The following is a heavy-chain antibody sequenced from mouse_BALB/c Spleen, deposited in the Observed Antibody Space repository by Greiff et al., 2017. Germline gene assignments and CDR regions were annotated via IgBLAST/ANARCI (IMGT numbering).Heavy chain of an antibody. Sequence: EVQLVESGAELVRSGASVKLSCTASGFNIKDYYMHWVKQRPEQGLEWIGWIDPENGDTEYAPKFQGKATMTADTSSNTAYLQLSSLTSEDTAVYYCNAYGNYLAYWGQGTLVTVSA. J-gene: IGHJ3*01. CDR2: IDPENGDT. D-gene: IGHD2-1*01. CDR1: GFNIKDYY. CDR3: NAYGNYLAY. V-gene: IGHV14-4*02.